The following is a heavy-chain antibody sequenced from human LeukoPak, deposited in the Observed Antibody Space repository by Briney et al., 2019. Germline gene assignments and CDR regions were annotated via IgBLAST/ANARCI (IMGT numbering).Heavy chain of an antibody. D-gene: IGHD2-15*01. CDR3: AKDLGYCSGGSCYYYYGMDV. Sequence: GASLRLPCAASGFTFSSYAMSWVRQAPGKGLEWVSAISGSGGSTYYADSVKGRFTISRDNSKNTLYLQMNSLRAEDTAVYYCAKDLGYCSGGSCYYYYGMDVWGQGTTVTVSS. CDR2: ISGSGGST. V-gene: IGHV3-23*01. CDR1: GFTFSSYA. J-gene: IGHJ6*02.